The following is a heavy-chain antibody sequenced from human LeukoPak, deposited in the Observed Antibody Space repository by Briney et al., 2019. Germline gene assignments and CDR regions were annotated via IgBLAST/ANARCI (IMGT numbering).Heavy chain of an antibody. CDR1: GYSITSGYY. D-gene: IGHD4-17*01. J-gene: IGHJ4*02. Sequence: PSETLSLTCTVSGYSITSGYYWGWIRQPPGKGLEWIGSIYHSGSTFYNPSLKSRVTISVDPSKNQFSLKLSSVTAADTAVYYCAATNRGGDYARLEDYWGQGTLVTVSS. CDR3: AATNRGGDYARLEDY. V-gene: IGHV4-38-2*02. CDR2: IYHSGST.